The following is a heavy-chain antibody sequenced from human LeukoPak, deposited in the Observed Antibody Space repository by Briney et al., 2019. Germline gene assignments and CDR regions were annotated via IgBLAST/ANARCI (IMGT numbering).Heavy chain of an antibody. CDR3: AELGITMIGGV. CDR2: ISSSGSTI. CDR1: GFTFSASW. Sequence: PGGSLRLSCAASGFTFSASWMSWVRQAPGKGLEWVSYISSSGSTIYYADSVKGRFTISRDNAKNSLYLQMNSLRAEDTAVYYCAELGITMIGGVWGKGTTVTISS. V-gene: IGHV3-48*04. J-gene: IGHJ6*04. D-gene: IGHD3-10*02.